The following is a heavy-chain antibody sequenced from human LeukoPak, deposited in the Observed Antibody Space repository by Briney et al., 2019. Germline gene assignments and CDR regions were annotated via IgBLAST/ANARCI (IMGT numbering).Heavy chain of an antibody. D-gene: IGHD3-22*01. CDR3: AKGTMIVVAVGDYFDY. CDR1: GFTLDDYA. CDR2: ISWNSVNI. Sequence: GGSLRLSCAASGFTLDDYAMHWVRQAPGKGLEWVSGISWNSVNIGYADSVKGRFTISRDNAKNSLYLQMNSPRAEDMALYYCAKGTMIVVAVGDYFDYWGQGTLVTVSS. J-gene: IGHJ4*02. V-gene: IGHV3-9*03.